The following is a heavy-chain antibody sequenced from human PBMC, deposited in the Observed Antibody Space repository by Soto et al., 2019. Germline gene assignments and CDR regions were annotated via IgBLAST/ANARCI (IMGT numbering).Heavy chain of an antibody. CDR2: IYYSGST. CDR3: ARPLYSYGPMDV. V-gene: IGHV4-59*11. J-gene: IGHJ6*02. CDR1: GGSISSLY. D-gene: IGHD5-18*01. Sequence: PSQTLSLTCTVSGGSISSLYWSWIRQPPGKGLEWIGYIYYSGSTNYNPSLKSRVTISIDTSKNQFSLKLSSVTAADTAVYYCARPLYSYGPMDVWGQGTTVTVSS.